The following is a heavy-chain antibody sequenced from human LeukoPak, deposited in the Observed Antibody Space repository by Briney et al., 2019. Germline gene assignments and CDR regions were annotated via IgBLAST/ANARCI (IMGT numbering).Heavy chain of an antibody. CDR2: INPSGGST. J-gene: IGHJ4*02. Sequence: ASVRVSCKASGYTFTSYYMHWVRQAPGQGLEWMGIINPSGGSTSYAQKFQGRVTMTRDTSTSTVYMELSCLRSEDTAVYYCARSITMMPDRDYWGQGTLVTVFS. D-gene: IGHD3-22*01. V-gene: IGHV1-46*01. CDR3: ARSITMMPDRDY. CDR1: GYTFTSYY.